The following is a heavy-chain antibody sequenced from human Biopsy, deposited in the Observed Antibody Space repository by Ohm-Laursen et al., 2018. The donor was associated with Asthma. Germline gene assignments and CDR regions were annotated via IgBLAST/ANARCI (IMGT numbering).Heavy chain of an antibody. CDR2: IKHDGSEN. V-gene: IGHV3-7*01. CDR1: GFTFGGYW. Sequence: SLRLSCAASGFTFGGYWMSWVRQVPGRGLEWVANIKHDGSENNHVDSLKGRFTISRDNAKNSLYLQMNSLRAEDTAVYYCARTFHFWSPYHAEHYQLWGQGTLVTVSS. D-gene: IGHD3-3*02. CDR3: ARTFHFWSPYHAEHYQL. J-gene: IGHJ1*01.